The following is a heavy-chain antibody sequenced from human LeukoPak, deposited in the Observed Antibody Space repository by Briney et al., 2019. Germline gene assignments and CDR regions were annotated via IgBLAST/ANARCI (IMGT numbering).Heavy chain of an antibody. Sequence: ASVKVSCKASGYTFINYDINWVRQATGQGLEWMGWMNPKTGNTGFSRRFQGRVTMTRNTSTNTAHMELSSLRSDDTAVYYCARGLTTYGDGTYYYQCNWFDPWGQGTLVTVSS. V-gene: IGHV1-8*01. CDR2: MNPKTGNT. D-gene: IGHD3-10*01. J-gene: IGHJ5*02. CDR1: GYTFINYD. CDR3: ARGLTTYGDGTYYYQCNWFDP.